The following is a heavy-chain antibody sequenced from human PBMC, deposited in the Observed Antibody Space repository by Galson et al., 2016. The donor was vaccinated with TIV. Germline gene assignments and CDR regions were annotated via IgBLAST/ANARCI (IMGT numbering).Heavy chain of an antibody. Sequence: PALVKPTQTLTLTCTFSGFSLTTHGMCVSWIRQPPGKALEWLARTDWDGDKFYSTSLQTRLSISKDTSRNQVVLTLSNVDPVDTATYFCARSSIRDVSTHRVFDYWGRGTLVTVSP. CDR3: ARSSIRDVSTHRVFDY. J-gene: IGHJ4*02. D-gene: IGHD5-24*01. V-gene: IGHV2-70*17. CDR2: TDWDGDK. CDR1: GFSLTTHGMC.